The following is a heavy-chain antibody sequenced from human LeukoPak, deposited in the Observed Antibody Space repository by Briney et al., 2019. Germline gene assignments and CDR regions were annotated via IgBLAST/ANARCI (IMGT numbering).Heavy chain of an antibody. CDR2: ISGSGGST. Sequence: TGGSLRLSCAASGFTFSSYAMSWVRQAPVKGLEWVSAISGSGGSTYYADSVKGRFTISRDNSKNTLYLQMNSLRAEDTAVYYCAKESRYCSGGSCYFDYWGQGTLVTVSS. D-gene: IGHD2-15*01. V-gene: IGHV3-23*01. CDR1: GFTFSSYA. CDR3: AKESRYCSGGSCYFDY. J-gene: IGHJ4*02.